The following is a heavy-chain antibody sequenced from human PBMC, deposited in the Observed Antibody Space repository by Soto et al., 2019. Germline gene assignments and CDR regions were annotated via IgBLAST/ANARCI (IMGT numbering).Heavy chain of an antibody. CDR3: AKRWELLG. D-gene: IGHD2-15*01. CDR1: GFTFSNAW. Sequence: PGGSLRLSCAASGFTFSNAWMSWVRQAPGKGLGWIGLIKSKTDGGTADYAAPVKGRFTISRDDSKNTLYLQMNSLKTEDTAVYYCAKRWELLGGGDGTLVTVSS. CDR2: IKSKTDGGTA. V-gene: IGHV3-15*01. J-gene: IGHJ4*01.